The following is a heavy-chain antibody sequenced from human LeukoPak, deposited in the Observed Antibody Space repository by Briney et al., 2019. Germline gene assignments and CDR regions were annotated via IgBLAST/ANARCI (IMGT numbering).Heavy chain of an antibody. V-gene: IGHV1-18*01. CDR1: GYTFTNYG. CDR2: INAYNGDT. D-gene: IGHD2-2*01. Sequence: ASVTVSCKASGYTFTNYGVSWVRQAPGQGLKWMGWINAYNGDTHYAQNLQGRLTMTTDTSTSMAFMELRSLRPDDTAVYLCARWGLVAPGTYYYYYMDVWGRGTTVTVSS. J-gene: IGHJ6*03. CDR3: ARWGLVAPGTYYYYYMDV.